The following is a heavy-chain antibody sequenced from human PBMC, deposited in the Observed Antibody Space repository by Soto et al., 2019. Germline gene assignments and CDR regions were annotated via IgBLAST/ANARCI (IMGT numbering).Heavy chain of an antibody. CDR1: GFTFSRYW. D-gene: IGHD1-26*01. CDR3: ARPISGSVDY. CDR2: IKQDGSEK. V-gene: IGHV3-7*01. J-gene: IGHJ4*02. Sequence: GGSLRLSCAASGFTFSRYWMSWVRQAPGKGLEWVANIKQDGSEKDYVDSVKGRFTISRDNAKNSLYLQMNSLRAEDTAVYYCARPISGSVDYWGQGTLVTVSS.